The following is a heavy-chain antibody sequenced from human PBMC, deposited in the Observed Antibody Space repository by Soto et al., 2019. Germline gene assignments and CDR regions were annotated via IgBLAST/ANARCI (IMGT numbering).Heavy chain of an antibody. J-gene: IGHJ4*02. CDR2: ISGSGSTT. D-gene: IGHD4-4*01. V-gene: IGHV3-23*01. Sequence: EVQLLESGGGLVQPGGSLRLSCAASGLTFSGYGMSWVRQAPWTGLEWVSAISGSGSTTYYADSVKGRFTISRDDSKNILFLQMNSLRAEDTAVYYCVTRSRGLQSSPPRLDSWGQGTLVTVSS. CDR3: VTRSRGLQSSPPRLDS. CDR1: GLTFSGYG.